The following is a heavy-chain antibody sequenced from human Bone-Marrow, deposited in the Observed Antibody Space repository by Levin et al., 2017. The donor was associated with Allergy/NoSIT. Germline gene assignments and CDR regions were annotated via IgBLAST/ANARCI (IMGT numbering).Heavy chain of an antibody. CDR1: GYSFTTYA. V-gene: IGHV7-4-1*02. Sequence: ASVKVSCKASGYSFTTYAIDWVRQAPGQGLEWMGWINTNTGNPTYAQGLTGRFVFSLDTSVSTAYLQISSLKAEDSAVYYCAREKLGYCGGGTCNGPYFDYWGQGSLVTVSS. D-gene: IGHD2-15*01. CDR2: INTNTGNP. CDR3: AREKLGYCGGGTCNGPYFDY. J-gene: IGHJ4*02.